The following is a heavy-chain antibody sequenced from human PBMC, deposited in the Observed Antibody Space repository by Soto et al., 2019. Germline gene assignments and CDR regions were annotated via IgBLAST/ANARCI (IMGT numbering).Heavy chain of an antibody. CDR3: ASEVFRTVTTGLLYYMDV. D-gene: IGHD4-4*01. CDR2: IWYDGSNK. J-gene: IGHJ6*03. V-gene: IGHV3-33*01. CDR1: GFTFSSYG. Sequence: GGSLRLSCAASGFTFSSYGMHWVRQAPGKGLEWVAVIWYDGSNKYYADSVKGRFTISRDNSKNTLYLQMNSLRAEDTAVYYCASEVFRTVTTGLLYYMDVWGKGTRSPSP.